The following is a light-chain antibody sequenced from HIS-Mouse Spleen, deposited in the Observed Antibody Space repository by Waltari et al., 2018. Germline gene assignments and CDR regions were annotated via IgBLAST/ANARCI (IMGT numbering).Light chain of an antibody. CDR2: EVS. CDR1: SSYVGGYNY. J-gene: IGLJ1*01. Sequence: QSALTQPASVSGSPGQSITISCTGTSSYVGGYNYVSWYQQHPGKAPKLMIYEVSNRPSGVSNRFSGSKSGNTASLTISGLQAEDEADYYCSSYTSSSTSPYVFGTGTKVTVL. CDR3: SSYTSSSTSPYV. V-gene: IGLV2-14*01.